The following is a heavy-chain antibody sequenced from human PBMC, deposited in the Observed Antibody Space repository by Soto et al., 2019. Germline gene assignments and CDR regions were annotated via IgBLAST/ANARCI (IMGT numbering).Heavy chain of an antibody. CDR2: IIPIFGTA. CDR1: GGTFSSYA. Sequence: QVQLVQSGAEVKKPGSSVKVSCKASGGTFSSYAISWVRQAPGQGLEWMGGIIPIFGTANYAQKFQGRVRITADESAGTAYMELSSLRSEDTAVYYCARDKMASIAVAGQYYYYYGMDVWGQGTTVTVSS. D-gene: IGHD6-19*01. V-gene: IGHV1-69*01. CDR3: ARDKMASIAVAGQYYYYYGMDV. J-gene: IGHJ6*02.